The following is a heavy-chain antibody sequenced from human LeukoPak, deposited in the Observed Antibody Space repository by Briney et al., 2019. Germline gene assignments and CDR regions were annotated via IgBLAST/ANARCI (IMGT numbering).Heavy chain of an antibody. Sequence: SETLSLTCAVSGYSISSGYYWSWIRQPPGKGLEWIGEINHSGSTNYNPSLKSRVTISVDTSKNQFSLKLSSVTAADTAVYYCARRPYYDFWSGLPSHWGQGTLVTVSS. CDR1: GYSISSGYY. V-gene: IGHV4-34*01. D-gene: IGHD3-3*01. J-gene: IGHJ4*02. CDR2: INHSGST. CDR3: ARRPYYDFWSGLPSH.